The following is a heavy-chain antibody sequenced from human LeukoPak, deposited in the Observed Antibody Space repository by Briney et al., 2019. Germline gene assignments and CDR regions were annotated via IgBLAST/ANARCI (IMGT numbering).Heavy chain of an antibody. CDR2: FDPEDGET. Sequence: ASVKVSCKVSGYTLTELSMHWVRQAPGKGLEWMGGFDPEDGETIYAQKFQGRVTMTEDTSTDTAYMELSSLRSEDTAVYYCATGAALGYCSSTSCYWARKGDYWGQGTLITVSS. CDR3: ATGAALGYCSSTSCYWARKGDY. CDR1: GYTLTELS. V-gene: IGHV1-24*01. J-gene: IGHJ4*02. D-gene: IGHD2-2*01.